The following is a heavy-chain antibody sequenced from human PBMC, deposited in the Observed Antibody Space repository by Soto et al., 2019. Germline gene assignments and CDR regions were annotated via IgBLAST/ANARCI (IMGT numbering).Heavy chain of an antibody. CDR3: ARLGFLEWLSQFDY. J-gene: IGHJ4*02. D-gene: IGHD3-3*01. CDR2: INAGNGNT. CDR1: GYTFTSYA. V-gene: IGHV1-3*01. Sequence: QVQLVQSGAEVKKPGASVKVSYKASGYTFTSYAMHWVRQAPGQRLEWMGWINAGNGNTKYSQKFQGRVTITRDTSASTAYMELSSLRSEDTAVYYCARLGFLEWLSQFDYWGQGTLVTVSS.